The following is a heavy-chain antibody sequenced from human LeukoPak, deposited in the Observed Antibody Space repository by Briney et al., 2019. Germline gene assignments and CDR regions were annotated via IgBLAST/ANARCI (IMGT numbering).Heavy chain of an antibody. V-gene: IGHV4-59*01. CDR1: GGSISSYY. D-gene: IGHD6-19*01. J-gene: IGHJ4*02. CDR2: IYYSGST. CDR3: ARDPREQWLVSGVGSYYFDY. Sequence: PSETLSLTCTVSGGSISSYYWSWIRQPPGKGLEWIGYIYYSGSTNYNPSLKSRVTISVDTSKNQFSLKLSSVTAADTAVYYCARDPREQWLVSGVGSYYFDYWGQGTLVTVSS.